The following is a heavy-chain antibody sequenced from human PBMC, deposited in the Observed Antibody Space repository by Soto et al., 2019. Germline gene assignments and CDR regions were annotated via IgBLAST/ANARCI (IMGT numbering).Heavy chain of an antibody. CDR2: TYYRSKWEN. CDR1: GDGVSSNSAT. CDR3: ARLGAYYQSLDP. D-gene: IGHD2-21*01. Sequence: SQTLSLTCAISGDGVSSNSATWDWIRPSPSRGLEWLGRTYYRSKWENDYAVSMKGRITINPDTSKSQFSLRLTSVTAADTAVYYCARLGAYYQSLDPWGPGTLVTVSS. V-gene: IGHV6-1*01. J-gene: IGHJ5*02.